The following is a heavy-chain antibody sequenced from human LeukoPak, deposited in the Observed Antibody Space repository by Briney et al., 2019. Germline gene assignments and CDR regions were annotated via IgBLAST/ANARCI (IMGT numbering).Heavy chain of an antibody. CDR1: GYTCTSYG. Sequence: GASVKVSCKASGYTCTSYGINWVRQAPGQGLEWMGWISAYNGNTNYAQNLQGRVTMTTDTSTGTAYVELRSLRSDDTAVYYCARRGGNYYIDCWGQGTLVTVSS. J-gene: IGHJ4*02. CDR2: ISAYNGNT. CDR3: ARRGGNYYIDC. V-gene: IGHV1-18*01. D-gene: IGHD4-23*01.